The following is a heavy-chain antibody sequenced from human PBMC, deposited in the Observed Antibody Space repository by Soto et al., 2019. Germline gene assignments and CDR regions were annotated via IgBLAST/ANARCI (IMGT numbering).Heavy chain of an antibody. D-gene: IGHD3-3*01. CDR1: GFSFSSYA. J-gene: IGHJ4*02. V-gene: IGHV3-30*18. CDR3: ANELDYGDFWRGLEY. CDR2: ISHDGNIK. Sequence: QVQLVESGGGVVQPGRSLRLSCAASGFSFSSYAMHWVRQAPGKGLEWVAIISHDGNIKRYADFVEGRFIVFRDNSNNNLLLQMESLKTDDTDVYYCANELDYGDFWRGLEYWGQGTLVTVAS.